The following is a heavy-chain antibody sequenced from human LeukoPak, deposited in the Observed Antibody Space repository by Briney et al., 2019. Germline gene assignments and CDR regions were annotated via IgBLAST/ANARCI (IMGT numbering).Heavy chain of an antibody. D-gene: IGHD6-13*01. CDR2: IIPILGIA. CDR1: GYTFTSYG. CDR3: ARDQQLGAHS. J-gene: IGHJ1*01. V-gene: IGHV1-69*04. Sequence: SVKVSCKASGYTFTSYGISWVRQAPGQGLEWMGRIIPILGIANYAQKFQGRVTITADKSTSTAYMELSSLRSEDTAVYYCARDQQLGAHSWGQGTLVTVSS.